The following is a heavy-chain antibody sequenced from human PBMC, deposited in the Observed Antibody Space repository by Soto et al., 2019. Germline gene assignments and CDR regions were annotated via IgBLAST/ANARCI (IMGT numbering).Heavy chain of an antibody. V-gene: IGHV4-59*01. CDR3: VRGGGGYGNGMIDY. CDR2: ISYIGTT. Sequence: ASETLSLTCTVSGGSISNYYWSWIRQSPGKGLEWIGYISYIGTTNYNPSLKSRVTISVDTSKNQFSLRLTSVTAADTAVYYCVRGGGGYGNGMIDYWGQGTPVTVYS. J-gene: IGHJ4*02. D-gene: IGHD5-18*01. CDR1: GGSISNYY.